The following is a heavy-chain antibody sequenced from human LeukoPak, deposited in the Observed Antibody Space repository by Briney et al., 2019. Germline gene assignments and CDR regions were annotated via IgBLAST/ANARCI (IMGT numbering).Heavy chain of an antibody. CDR2: IYYSGST. D-gene: IGHD1-26*01. J-gene: IGHJ4*02. CDR3: ARAVGATIDY. V-gene: IGHV4-59*01. Sequence: SETLSLTCAVYEGSFSGYYWSWIRQSPGKGLEWIGYIYYSGSTNYNPSLKSRVTISVDTSKNQFSLKLSSVTAADTAVYYCARAVGATIDYWGQGTLVTVSS. CDR1: EGSFSGYY.